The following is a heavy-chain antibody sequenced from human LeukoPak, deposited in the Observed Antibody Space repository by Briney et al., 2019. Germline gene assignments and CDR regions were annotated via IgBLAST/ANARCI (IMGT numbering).Heavy chain of an antibody. CDR3: VRIPNSAGFPNWFDP. V-gene: IGHV3-11*04. Sequence: GGPLRLSCAASGFTFSDYYMSWIRQAPGKGLEWVSYISSSGSTIYYADSVKGRFTISRDNAKNSLYLQMNSLRAEDTAVYYCVRIPNSAGFPNWFDPWGQGTLVTVSS. CDR2: ISSSGSTI. CDR1: GFTFSDYY. D-gene: IGHD6-19*01. J-gene: IGHJ5*02.